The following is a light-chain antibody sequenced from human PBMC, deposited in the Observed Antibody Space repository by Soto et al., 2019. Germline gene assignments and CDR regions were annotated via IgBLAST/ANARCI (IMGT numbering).Light chain of an antibody. CDR3: QQYYSYPLT. J-gene: IGKJ4*01. CDR1: QGISSY. CDR2: AAS. V-gene: IGKV1-8*01. Sequence: VRMTHSPSSLSASTVYRVTITFRASQGISSYLAWYQQKPGKAPKLLIYAASTLQSGVPSRFSGSGSGTDFTLTISCLQSEDFATYYCQQYYSYPLTFGGGTKVDIK.